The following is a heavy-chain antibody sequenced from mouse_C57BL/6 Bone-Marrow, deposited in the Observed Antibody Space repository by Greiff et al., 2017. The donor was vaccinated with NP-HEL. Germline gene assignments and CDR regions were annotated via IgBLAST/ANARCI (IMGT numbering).Heavy chain of an antibody. CDR2: INPNNGGT. CDR1: GYTFTDYY. J-gene: IGHJ2*01. D-gene: IGHD2-3*01. V-gene: IGHV1-26*01. CDR3: ARTGYDGYGFDY. Sequence: VQLQQSGPELVKPGASVKISCKASGYTFTDYYMNWVKQSHGKSLEWIGDINPNNGGTSYNQKFKGKATLTVDKSSSTAYMELRSLTSEDSAVYYCARTGYDGYGFDYWGQGTTLTVSS.